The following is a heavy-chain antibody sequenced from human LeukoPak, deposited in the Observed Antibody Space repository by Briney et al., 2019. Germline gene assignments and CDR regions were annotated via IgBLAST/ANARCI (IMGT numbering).Heavy chain of an antibody. CDR3: ARPYGGNDAFDI. CDR1: GGSISRYY. Sequence: SETLSLTCTVSGGSISRYYWSWIRQPPGKGLEWIGYIYYSGSTSYNPSLKSRVTISVDTSKNQFSLKLSSVTAADTAVYYCARPYGGNDAFDIWGQGTMVTVSS. J-gene: IGHJ3*02. D-gene: IGHD4-23*01. CDR2: IYYSGST. V-gene: IGHV4-59*01.